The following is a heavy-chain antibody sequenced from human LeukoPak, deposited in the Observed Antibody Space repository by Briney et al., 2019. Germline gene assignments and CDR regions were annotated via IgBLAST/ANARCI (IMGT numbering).Heavy chain of an antibody. CDR2: ISGSGGST. J-gene: IGHJ4*02. Sequence: PGGSLRLSCAASGFTFSSYAMRWVRQAPGKGLEWVSVISGSGGSTYYADSVKGRFTISRDNSKNTLYLQMNRLRTEDTAVYYCAKGDYGGNLAYFDYWGQGTLVTVSS. CDR3: AKGDYGGNLAYFDY. V-gene: IGHV3-23*01. D-gene: IGHD4-23*01. CDR1: GFTFSSYA.